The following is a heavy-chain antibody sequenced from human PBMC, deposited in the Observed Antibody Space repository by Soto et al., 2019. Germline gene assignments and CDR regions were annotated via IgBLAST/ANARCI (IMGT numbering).Heavy chain of an antibody. Sequence: SVKVSCKASGGTFSSYAISWVRQAPGQGLEWMGGIIPIFGTANYAQKFQGRVTITADESTSTAYMELSSLRSEDTAVYYCAVDIVVVPAAIYPLLRLCLDYWGQGTLVTVSS. J-gene: IGHJ4*02. D-gene: IGHD2-2*03. CDR1: GGTFSSYA. V-gene: IGHV1-69*13. CDR2: IIPIFGTA. CDR3: AVDIVVVPAAIYPLLRLCLDY.